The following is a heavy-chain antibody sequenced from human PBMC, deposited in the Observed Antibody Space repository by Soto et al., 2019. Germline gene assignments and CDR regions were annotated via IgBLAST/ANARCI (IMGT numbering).Heavy chain of an antibody. CDR1: GFTFSSYA. Sequence: GGSLRLSCAASGFTFSSYATSWVRQAPGKGLEWVSAISGSGGSTYYADSVKGRFTISRDNSKNTLYLQMNSLRAEDTAVYYCAKRSGSYYNYYYYMDVRGKGTTVTVSS. CDR3: AKRSGSYYNYYYYMDV. V-gene: IGHV3-23*01. D-gene: IGHD3-10*01. J-gene: IGHJ6*03. CDR2: ISGSGGST.